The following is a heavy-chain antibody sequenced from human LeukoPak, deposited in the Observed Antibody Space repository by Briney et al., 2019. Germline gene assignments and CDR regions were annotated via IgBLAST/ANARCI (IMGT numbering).Heavy chain of an antibody. J-gene: IGHJ6*03. V-gene: IGHV1-8*03. CDR1: GYTFTSYD. Sequence: ASVKVSCKTSGYTFTSYDINWVRQATGHGLEWMGWMNPNSGNTGYAQKFQGRVTITRNTSISTAYMELSSLRSEDTAVYYRARDTAMGDYYYYYMDVWGKGTTVTVSS. CDR3: ARDTAMGDYYYYYMDV. CDR2: MNPNSGNT. D-gene: IGHD5-18*01.